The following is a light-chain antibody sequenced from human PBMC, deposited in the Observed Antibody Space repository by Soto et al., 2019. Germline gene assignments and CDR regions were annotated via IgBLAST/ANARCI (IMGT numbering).Light chain of an antibody. CDR2: WAS. J-gene: IGKJ3*01. V-gene: IGKV4-1*01. CDR3: QQYYSTPLP. Sequence: DIVMTQSPDSLAVSLGERATINCKSSQSVLYSSNNKNYLAWYQQKPGQPPKLLIYWASTRESGVPDRFSGSGSGTDFTLTISILQAEDVAVYYCQQYYSTPLPFGPGTKVDIK. CDR1: QSVLYSSNNKNY.